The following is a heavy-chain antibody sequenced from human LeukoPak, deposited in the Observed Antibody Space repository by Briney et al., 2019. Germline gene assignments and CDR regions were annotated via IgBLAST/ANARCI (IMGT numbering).Heavy chain of an antibody. CDR2: INHSGST. CDR1: GGSFSGFY. J-gene: IGHJ4*02. CDR3: ARQSRGRRVKYYYGSGSNPYYFDY. D-gene: IGHD3-10*01. Sequence: SETLSLTCAVYGGSFSGFYWSWIRQPPGKGLEWIGEINHSGSTNYNPSLKSRVTISVDTSKNQFSLKLSSVTAADTAVYYCARQSRGRRVKYYYGSGSNPYYFDYWGQGTLVTVSS. V-gene: IGHV4-34*01.